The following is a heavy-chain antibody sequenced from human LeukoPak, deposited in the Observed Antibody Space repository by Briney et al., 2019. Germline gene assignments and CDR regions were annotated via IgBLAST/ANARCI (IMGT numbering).Heavy chain of an antibody. J-gene: IGHJ6*02. CDR2: IYDSGST. D-gene: IGHD3-10*01. Sequence: PSETLSLTCTVSGGSIRSSYYYWGWIRQPPGKGLEWIGSIYDSGSTYYNPSLKSRVTISVDTSKNQFSLKLSSVTAADTAVYYCARGGLPLMVRGVIITPYYYYGMDVWGQGTTVTVSS. CDR3: ARGGLPLMVRGVIITPYYYYGMDV. V-gene: IGHV4-39*07. CDR1: GGSIRSSYYY.